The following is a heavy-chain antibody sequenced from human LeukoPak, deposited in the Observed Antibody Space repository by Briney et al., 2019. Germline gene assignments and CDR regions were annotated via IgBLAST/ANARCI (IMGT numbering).Heavy chain of an antibody. CDR1: GYTFTSYG. Sequence: ASVKVSCKASGYTFTSYGISWVRRAPGQGLEWMGWISGYTGNTNYAHKLQGRVTMTTDTSTSTAYMELRSLRSDDTAVYCCARRTIFGVVTFDYWGQGTLVTVPS. CDR3: ARRTIFGVVTFDY. CDR2: ISGYTGNT. V-gene: IGHV1-18*01. D-gene: IGHD3-3*01. J-gene: IGHJ4*02.